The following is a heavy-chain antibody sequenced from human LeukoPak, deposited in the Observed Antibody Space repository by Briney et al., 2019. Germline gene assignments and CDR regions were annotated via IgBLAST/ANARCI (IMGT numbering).Heavy chain of an antibody. D-gene: IGHD2-2*01. CDR3: ARLVISSYVDY. V-gene: IGHV3-21*01. CDR1: GFTFSDYS. CDR2: ISGDTTYI. J-gene: IGHJ4*02. Sequence: KPGGSLRLSCVASGFTFSDYSMNWVRQAPGKGLEWVSSISGDTTYIHYSDAVKGRFTISRDNAKNSLYLQMSSLRAEDTAIYYCARLVISSYVDYWGQGTLVTVSS.